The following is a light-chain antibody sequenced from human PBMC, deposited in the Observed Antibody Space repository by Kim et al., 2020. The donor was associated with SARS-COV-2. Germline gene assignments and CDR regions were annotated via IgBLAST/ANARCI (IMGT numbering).Light chain of an antibody. CDR2: TAS. V-gene: IGKV1-12*02. J-gene: IGKJ5*01. CDR3: QQANSFPFT. Sequence: DIQMTQSPSSVSASVGDRVTITCRASQDISSWLAWYQQKPGKAPKLLIYTASSLQSGVPSRFSGSGSGTDFTLTISSLQPEDSAAYYCQQANSFPFTFGQGTRLEIK. CDR1: QDISSW.